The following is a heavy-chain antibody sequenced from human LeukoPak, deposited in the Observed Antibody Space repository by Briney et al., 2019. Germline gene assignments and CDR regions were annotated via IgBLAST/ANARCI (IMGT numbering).Heavy chain of an antibody. V-gene: IGHV4-4*07. CDR3: ARCFGSGCPNGVFDF. CDR1: GGSISSYY. J-gene: IGHJ4*02. D-gene: IGHD6-19*01. Sequence: PSETLSLTCTISGGSISSYYWSWIRQPAGKGLEWIGRIYASATTNYNPSLKSRVTMSIDTSRNQFSLKLTSVTAADTAVYYCARCFGSGCPNGVFDFWGQGTLVTVSS. CDR2: IYASATT.